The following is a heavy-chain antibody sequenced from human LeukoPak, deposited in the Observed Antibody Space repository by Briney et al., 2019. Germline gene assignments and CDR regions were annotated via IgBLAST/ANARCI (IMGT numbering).Heavy chain of an antibody. V-gene: IGHV3-23*01. J-gene: IGHJ5*02. D-gene: IGHD3-22*01. CDR3: GAVGADYYDSSGYYP. Sequence: PGGSLRLSCAASGFTFSSYAMTWVRQAPGKGLDWVSGITSSGGNADYADSVKGRFTISRDNSKNTLYLQMNSLRAEDTAVYYCGAVGADYYDSSGYYPWGQGTLVTVSS. CDR2: ITSSGGNA. CDR1: GFTFSSYA.